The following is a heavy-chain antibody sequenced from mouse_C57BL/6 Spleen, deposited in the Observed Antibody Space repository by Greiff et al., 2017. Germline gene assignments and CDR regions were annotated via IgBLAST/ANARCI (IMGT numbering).Heavy chain of an antibody. D-gene: IGHD1-1*01. CDR1: GFTFSDYG. V-gene: IGHV5-17*01. J-gene: IGHJ3*01. CDR2: ISSGSSTI. CDR3: ARDYYGSGRWFAY. Sequence: EVKLMESGGGLVKPGGSLKLSCAASGFTFSDYGMHWVRQAPEKGLEWVAYISSGSSTIYYADTVKGRFTISRANAKNPLFLKMTSLRSEDTAMYYCARDYYGSGRWFAYWGQGTLVTVSA.